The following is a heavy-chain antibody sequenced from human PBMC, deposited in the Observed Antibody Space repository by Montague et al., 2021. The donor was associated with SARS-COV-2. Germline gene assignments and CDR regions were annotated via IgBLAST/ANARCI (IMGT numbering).Heavy chain of an antibody. Sequence: SETLSLTCSISGVSITSYYWSWFRQPAGKGLEWIVHIYASGSTNYSPSLKSRVRLSIDNPKNQFSLKLESLTAADMAVYYCVRDGCTWYYFDYWGQEALVTVSS. CDR1: GVSITSYY. J-gene: IGHJ4*02. D-gene: IGHD4/OR15-4a*01. CDR2: IYASGST. CDR3: VRDGCTWYYFDY. V-gene: IGHV4-4*07.